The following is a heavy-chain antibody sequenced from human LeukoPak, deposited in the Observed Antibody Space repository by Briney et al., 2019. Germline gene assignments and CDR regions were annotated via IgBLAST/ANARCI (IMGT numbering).Heavy chain of an antibody. J-gene: IGHJ5*02. CDR2: ISYDGSTK. D-gene: IGHD5-12*01. V-gene: IGHV3-30-3*01. Sequence: GGSLRLSCAASGFTFSSYDMHWVRQAPGKGLEWVAVISYDGSTKYYADPVQGRFTIPRDNSKNTLYLQMNSLRAEDTAVYYCARGPTIMYDWFDPWGQGTLVTVSS. CDR1: GFTFSSYD. CDR3: ARGPTIMYDWFDP.